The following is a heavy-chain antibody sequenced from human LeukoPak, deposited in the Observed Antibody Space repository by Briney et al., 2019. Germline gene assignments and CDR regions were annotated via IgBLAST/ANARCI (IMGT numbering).Heavy chain of an antibody. CDR2: ISAYNGNT. Sequence: ASVTVSCKASGYTFTSYGVSWVRQAPGQGLEWMGWISAYNGNTNYAQNLQGRVTLTTDTSTNTAYMELRSLRSDDTALYYCARSNYAGHSAFDYWGQGTLVTVSS. J-gene: IGHJ4*02. CDR1: GYTFTSYG. CDR3: ARSNYAGHSAFDY. V-gene: IGHV1-18*01. D-gene: IGHD4-23*01.